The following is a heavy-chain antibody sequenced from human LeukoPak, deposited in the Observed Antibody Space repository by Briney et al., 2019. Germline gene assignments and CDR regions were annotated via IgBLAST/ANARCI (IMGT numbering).Heavy chain of an antibody. CDR2: ISSSGSSSGRII. J-gene: IGHJ6*03. D-gene: IGHD5-24*01. V-gene: IGHV3-48*03. CDR3: AKTPRNYPPGHMDV. CDR1: GFTFSSYE. Sequence: PGRSLRLSCAASGFTFSSYEMNWVRQAPGKGLEGVSYISSSGSSSGRIIDYADSVKGRFTISRDTSKNTSYLQMNSLRLEDTALYYCAKTPRNYPPGHMDVWGKGTTVTISS.